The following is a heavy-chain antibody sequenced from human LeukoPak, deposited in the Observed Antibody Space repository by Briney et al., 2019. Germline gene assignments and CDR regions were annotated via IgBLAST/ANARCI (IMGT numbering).Heavy chain of an antibody. D-gene: IGHD1-26*01. CDR2: IASTGNHI. J-gene: IGHJ5*02. CDR1: GFTFSSYS. Sequence: GGSLRLSCAASGFTFSSYSMNWVRQAPGKGLEWVSSIASTGNHIYYADSVKGRFTSSRDNARNSVYLQMNSLRAEDTAVYYCASGGSYLPPSDWFDPWGQGTLVTVSS. CDR3: ASGGSYLPPSDWFDP. V-gene: IGHV3-21*06.